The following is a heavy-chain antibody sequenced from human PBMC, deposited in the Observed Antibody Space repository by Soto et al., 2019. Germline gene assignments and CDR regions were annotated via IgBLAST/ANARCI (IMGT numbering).Heavy chain of an antibody. V-gene: IGHV1-18*01. J-gene: IGHJ4*02. Sequence: QVPLVQSGAEVKKPGASVKVSCKASGYTFTSYGISWVRQAPGQGLEWMGWISAYNGNTNYAQKLQGRVTMTTDTSTSTAYMELRSMRSDDPVVYYYAKTFDYIWGSYRPLFDYWGQGTLVTVSS. CDR2: ISAYNGNT. CDR1: GYTFTSYG. D-gene: IGHD3-16*02. CDR3: AKTFDYIWGSYRPLFDY.